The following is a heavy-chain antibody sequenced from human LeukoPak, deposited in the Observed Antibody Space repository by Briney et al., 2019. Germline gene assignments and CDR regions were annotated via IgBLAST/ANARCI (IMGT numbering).Heavy chain of an antibody. CDR2: ISWNSGSI. CDR1: GFTFDDYA. D-gene: IGHD6-13*01. Sequence: GGSLRLSCAASGFTFDDYAMHWVRHAPGKGLEWVSGISWNSGSIGYADSVKGRFTISRDNAKNSLYLQMNSLRAEDTALYYCAKPLSAAGDYYYYYYGMDVWGQGTTVTVSS. J-gene: IGHJ6*02. V-gene: IGHV3-9*01. CDR3: AKPLSAAGDYYYYYYGMDV.